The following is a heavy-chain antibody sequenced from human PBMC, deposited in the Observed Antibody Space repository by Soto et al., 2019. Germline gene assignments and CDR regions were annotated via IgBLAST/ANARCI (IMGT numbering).Heavy chain of an antibody. CDR2: ISDSGDRT. CDR1: GFTLSMSA. J-gene: IGHJ4*02. V-gene: IGHV3-23*01. Sequence: GGSLRLSCASSGFTLSMSAVNWVRQAPGKGLEWVSYISDSGDRTYYADSVKGRFTISRDRSKNTVSLQMDSLRAEDTAVYYCARESEDLTSNFDYWGQGTLVTASS. CDR3: ARESEDLTSNFDY.